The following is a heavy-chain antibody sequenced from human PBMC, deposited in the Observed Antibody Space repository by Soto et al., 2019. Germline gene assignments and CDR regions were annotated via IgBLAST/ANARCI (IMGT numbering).Heavy chain of an antibody. Sequence: GGSLRLSCVASGFTFSSYAMSWVRQAPGKGLQWVSAISASGGSAYYADSVEGRFTISRDNSKNTLYLQMNSLRAEDTAVYYCAKGRFSSSWYRDLDYWGQGTLVTVS. V-gene: IGHV3-23*01. CDR3: AKGRFSSSWYRDLDY. J-gene: IGHJ4*02. D-gene: IGHD6-13*01. CDR1: GFTFSSYA. CDR2: ISASGGSA.